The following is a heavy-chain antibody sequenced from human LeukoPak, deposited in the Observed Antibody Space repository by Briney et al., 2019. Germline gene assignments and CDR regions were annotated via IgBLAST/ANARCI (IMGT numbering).Heavy chain of an antibody. Sequence: ASVKVSCKASGYTFTGYYMHWVRQAPGQGLEWMGWINPNSGGTKYAQKFQGRVTMTRDTSIDTAYMELSSLRSDDTAMYYCARERWLQLAPDYWGQGTLVTVSS. D-gene: IGHD5-24*01. CDR1: GYTFTGYY. J-gene: IGHJ4*02. V-gene: IGHV1-2*02. CDR3: ARERWLQLAPDY. CDR2: INPNSGGT.